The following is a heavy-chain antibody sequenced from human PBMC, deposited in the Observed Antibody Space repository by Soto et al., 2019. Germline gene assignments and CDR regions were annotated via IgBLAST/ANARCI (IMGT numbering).Heavy chain of an antibody. V-gene: IGHV1-18*01. CDR1: GYTFTSYG. CDR2: ITVNSGNT. D-gene: IGHD6-19*01. Sequence: QVQLVQSGVEVKKPGASVKVSCKASGYTFTSYGIGWVRQAPGQGLEWMGWITVNSGNTNYPQKLQGRVTMTTDTSKSTAYMELRSLTSYDTAVYYCGRGLGGGWYYFDYWGQGTLVTVSS. J-gene: IGHJ4*02. CDR3: GRGLGGGWYYFDY.